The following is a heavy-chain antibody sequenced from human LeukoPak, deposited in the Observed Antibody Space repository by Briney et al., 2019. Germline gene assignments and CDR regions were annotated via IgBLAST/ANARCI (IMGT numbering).Heavy chain of an antibody. CDR1: GFTVSSNY. D-gene: IGHD4-17*01. CDR3: ARGSTTVSYDAFDI. J-gene: IGHJ3*02. Sequence: GGSLSLSCAASGFTVSSNYMSWVRQAPGKGLEWASVIYSGGSTYYADSVKGRFTISRDNSKNTLYLQMNSLRAEDTAVYYCARGSTTVSYDAFDIWGQGTMVTVSS. V-gene: IGHV3-66*01. CDR2: IYSGGST.